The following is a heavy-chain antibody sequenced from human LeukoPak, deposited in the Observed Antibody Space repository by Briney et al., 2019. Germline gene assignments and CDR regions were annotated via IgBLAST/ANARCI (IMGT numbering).Heavy chain of an antibody. CDR1: GYTFTSYG. D-gene: IGHD3-22*01. Sequence: RASVEVFCKASGYTFTSYGIGWVRQAPGQGLELMGWISTYNGKRNYAQMFQDRVTMTTDTSTSTAYMELRSLRSDNTAIYHCAKNYYYDNTGYWGAFDIWGQGTMVTVSS. CDR2: ISTYNGKR. CDR3: AKNYYYDNTGYWGAFDI. J-gene: IGHJ3*02. V-gene: IGHV1-18*01.